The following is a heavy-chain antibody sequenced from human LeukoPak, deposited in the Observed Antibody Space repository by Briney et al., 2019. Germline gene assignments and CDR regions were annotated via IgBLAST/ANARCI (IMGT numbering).Heavy chain of an antibody. D-gene: IGHD3-22*01. Sequence: GASVKVSCKASGGTFSSYAISWVRQAPGQGLEWMGGIIPIFGTANYAQKFQGRVTITADKSTSAAYMELSSLRSEDTAVYYCARSGYDSSGYYVDYWGQGTLVTVSS. CDR1: GGTFSSYA. CDR3: ARSGYDSSGYYVDY. J-gene: IGHJ4*02. V-gene: IGHV1-69*06. CDR2: IIPIFGTA.